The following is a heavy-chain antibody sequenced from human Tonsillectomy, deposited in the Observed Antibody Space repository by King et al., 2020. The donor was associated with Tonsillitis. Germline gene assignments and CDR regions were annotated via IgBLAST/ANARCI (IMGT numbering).Heavy chain of an antibody. CDR3: HFCGSDCYYDY. J-gene: IGHJ4*02. Sequence: VQLQQWGAGLLKPSETLSLTCAVYGGSFSGYYWSWIRQPPGKGLEWIGEINHSGSTNYNPSLKSRVTISVDTSKNQFSLKLSSVTAADTAVYYCHFCGSDCYYDYWGQGTLVTVSS. D-gene: IGHD2-21*02. V-gene: IGHV4-34*01. CDR1: GGSFSGYY. CDR2: INHSGST.